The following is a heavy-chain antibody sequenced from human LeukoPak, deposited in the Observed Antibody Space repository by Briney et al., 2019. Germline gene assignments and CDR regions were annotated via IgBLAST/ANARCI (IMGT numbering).Heavy chain of an antibody. CDR1: GFTFSSYA. CDR2: ISGSGGST. CDR3: AKAPVVVTRYFDY. J-gene: IGHJ4*02. D-gene: IGHD2-15*01. Sequence: GGSLRLSCAASGFTFSSYAMSWVRQAPGEGLEWVSAISGSGGSTYYADSVKGRFTISRDNSKNTLYLQMNSLRAEDTAVYYCAKAPVVVTRYFDYWGQGTLVTVSS. V-gene: IGHV3-23*01.